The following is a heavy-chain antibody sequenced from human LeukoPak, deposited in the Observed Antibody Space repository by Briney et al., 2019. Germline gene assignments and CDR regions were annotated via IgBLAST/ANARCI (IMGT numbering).Heavy chain of an antibody. CDR2: IYSGGST. J-gene: IGHJ4*02. D-gene: IGHD3-22*01. V-gene: IGHV3-66*01. CDR1: EFSVGSNY. CDR3: ANLAPFYYDSDFDY. Sequence: GGSLRLSCAASEFSVGSNYMTWVRQAPGKGLEWVSLIYSGGSTYYADSVKGRFTISRDNSKNTLYLQMNSLRAEDTAVYYCANLAPFYYDSDFDYWGQGTLVTVSS.